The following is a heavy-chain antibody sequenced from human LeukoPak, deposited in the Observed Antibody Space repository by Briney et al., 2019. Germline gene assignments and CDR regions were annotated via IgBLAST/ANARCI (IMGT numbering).Heavy chain of an antibody. V-gene: IGHV4-34*01. D-gene: IGHD3-10*01. CDR1: GGSFSGYY. J-gene: IGHJ4*02. Sequence: PSETLSLTCAVYGGSFSGYYWSWIRQPPGKGLEWIGEINHSGSTNYNPSLKSRVTISVGTSKNQFSLKLSSVTAADTAVYYCARARKYVLLWGQGTLVTVSS. CDR2: INHSGST. CDR3: ARARKYVLL.